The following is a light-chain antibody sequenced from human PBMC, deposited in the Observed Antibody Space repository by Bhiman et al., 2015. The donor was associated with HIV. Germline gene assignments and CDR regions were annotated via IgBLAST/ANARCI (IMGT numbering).Light chain of an antibody. Sequence: SYELTQAPSVSVSPGQTASITCSGDKLGDKYVCWYQQKSGQSPVLVIYQDEKRPSGIPERFSGSNSGNTATLTISGTQAMDEADYYCQAWDNTNAIFGGGTRLTVL. J-gene: IGLJ2*01. CDR2: QDE. V-gene: IGLV3-1*01. CDR1: KLGDKY. CDR3: QAWDNTNAI.